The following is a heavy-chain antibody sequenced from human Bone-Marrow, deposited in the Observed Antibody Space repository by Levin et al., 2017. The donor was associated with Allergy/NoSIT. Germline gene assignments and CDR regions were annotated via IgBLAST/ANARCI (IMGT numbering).Heavy chain of an antibody. D-gene: IGHD3-3*01. CDR2: ISGSGGST. CDR1: GFTFSSYA. CDR3: ARGWVWSGYYY. V-gene: IGHV3-23*01. Sequence: GGSLRLSCAASGFTFSSYAMSWVRQAPGKGLEWVSAISGSGGSTYYADSVKGRFTISRDNSKNTLYLQMNSLRAEDTAVYYCARGWVWSGYYYWGQGTLVTVSS. J-gene: IGHJ4*02.